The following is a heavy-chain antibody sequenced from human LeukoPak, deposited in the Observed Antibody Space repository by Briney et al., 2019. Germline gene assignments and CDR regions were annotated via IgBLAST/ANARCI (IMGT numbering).Heavy chain of an antibody. J-gene: IGHJ6*02. CDR1: GFTFTNAW. V-gene: IGHV3-15*01. Sequence: GGSLTLSCAASGFTFTNAWMSWVRQAPGKGLEWVGLIRDKPDGGTTDYAAPVKGRFTISRDDSKSMLYLQMNSLKTEDTAVYYCTTDNAPGMDVWGQGTTVTVSS. CDR3: TTDNAPGMDV. CDR2: IRDKPDGGTT. D-gene: IGHD2-2*01.